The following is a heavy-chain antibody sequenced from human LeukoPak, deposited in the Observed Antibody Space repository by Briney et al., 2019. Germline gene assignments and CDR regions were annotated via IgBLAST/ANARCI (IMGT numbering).Heavy chain of an antibody. Sequence: SETLSLTCTVSGSISGYYWSWIRQPPGKGLGWIGYIYTSGSTNYNPSLESRVTISVDTSKNQFSLDLSSVTAADTAVYYCARQKCTSASCLTKNAFDIWGQGTMVTVSS. D-gene: IGHD2-2*01. CDR2: IYTSGST. CDR1: GSISGYY. V-gene: IGHV4-4*09. CDR3: ARQKCTSASCLTKNAFDI. J-gene: IGHJ3*02.